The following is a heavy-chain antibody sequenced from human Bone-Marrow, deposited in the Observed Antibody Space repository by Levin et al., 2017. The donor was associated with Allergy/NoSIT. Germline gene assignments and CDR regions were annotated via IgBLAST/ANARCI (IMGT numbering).Heavy chain of an antibody. Sequence: GESLKISCVASGFSFSPYWMHWVRQAPGKGLVWVSHINGDGSATSYADSVKGRFTISRDNAKNTLYLQRDSLRAEDTAVYYCVTFLVEHHWGQGALVTVSS. CDR1: GFSFSPYW. J-gene: IGHJ1*01. CDR2: INGDGSAT. CDR3: VTFLVEHH. V-gene: IGHV3-74*01. D-gene: IGHD1/OR15-1a*01.